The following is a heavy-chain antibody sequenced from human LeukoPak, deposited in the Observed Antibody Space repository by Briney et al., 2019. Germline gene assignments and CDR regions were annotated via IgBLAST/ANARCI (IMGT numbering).Heavy chain of an antibody. CDR3: ARLLLLWFGEPDY. CDR1: GGSIGSYF. Sequence: SETLSLTCTVSGGSIGSYFWNWIRQSPGKGLEWIGYIYDSGSTNYNPSLRSRVTISGDTSKNQFSLKLSSVTAADTAVYYCARLLLLWFGEPDYWGQGTVVTVSS. J-gene: IGHJ4*02. CDR2: IYDSGST. D-gene: IGHD3-10*01. V-gene: IGHV4-59*08.